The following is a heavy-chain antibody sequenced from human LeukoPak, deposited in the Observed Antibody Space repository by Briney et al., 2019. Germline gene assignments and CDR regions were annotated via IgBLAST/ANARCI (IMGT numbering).Heavy chain of an antibody. D-gene: IGHD6-13*01. Sequence: SETLSLTCSVSGASISTYYWSWIRQPPEKGLEWIGYIHYSGSTSYNPSLKSRVTMSVDTSNDQFSLKVSSVTAADTAVYYCARGGSSWYADYWGQGTLVTVSS. CDR2: IHYSGST. CDR1: GASISTYY. CDR3: ARGGSSWYADY. V-gene: IGHV4-59*01. J-gene: IGHJ4*02.